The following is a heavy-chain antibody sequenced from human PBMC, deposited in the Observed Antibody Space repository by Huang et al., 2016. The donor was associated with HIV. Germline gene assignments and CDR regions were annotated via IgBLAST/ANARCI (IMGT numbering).Heavy chain of an antibody. J-gene: IGHJ4*02. V-gene: IGHV3-74*01. CDR2: INRDGRST. CDR1: GFSISSYW. D-gene: IGHD3-22*01. CDR3: ARDPRIQSWLNFFDY. Sequence: EVQLVESGGGLVQPGGSLRLSCAGSGFSISSYWMHWVRQAPGKGLVWGSGINRDGRSTSYSDSVKGRFSHSRDNAKNTLYLQMNSRRAEDTAVYYCARDPRIQSWLNFFDYWGQGTLVSVTS.